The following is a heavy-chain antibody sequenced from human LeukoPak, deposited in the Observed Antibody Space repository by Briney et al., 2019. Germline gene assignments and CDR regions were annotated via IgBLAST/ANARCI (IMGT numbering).Heavy chain of an antibody. D-gene: IGHD3-10*01. CDR2: ISSNGGST. V-gene: IGHV3-64D*06. Sequence: GGSLRLSCSASGFTFSSYAMHWVRQAPGKGLEYVSAISSNGGSTYYADSVKGRFTISRDNSKNTLYLQMSSLRAEDTAVYYCVRHMVRGIVVNEYFQHWARAPWSPSPQ. CDR1: GFTFSSYA. CDR3: VRHMVRGIVVNEYFQH. J-gene: IGHJ1*01.